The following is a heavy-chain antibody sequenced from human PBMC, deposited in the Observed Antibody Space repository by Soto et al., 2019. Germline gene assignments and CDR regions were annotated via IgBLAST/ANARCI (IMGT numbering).Heavy chain of an antibody. CDR1: GDSISSGGYS. Sequence: QLRLQESGSGLVKPSQTLSLTCAVSGDSISSGGYSWNWIRQAPGKGLEWIGYIYHSGITYYNPSLKSRITMSIDKSMHQVSLKLDSATAADTAVYYSARGNTVYGRTVDVWGPGTMVTVSS. D-gene: IGHD3-10*01. CDR3: ARGNTVYGRTVDV. J-gene: IGHJ3*01. V-gene: IGHV4-30-2*01. CDR2: IYHSGIT.